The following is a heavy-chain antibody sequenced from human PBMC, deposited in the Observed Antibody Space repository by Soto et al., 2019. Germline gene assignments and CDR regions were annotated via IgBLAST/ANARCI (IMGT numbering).Heavy chain of an antibody. CDR2: IWNDGIRK. J-gene: IGHJ4*02. CDR3: ARDDDNDANALDY. Sequence: GGSLRLSCAASGVTFGKCDMHRVRQATGKGLEWVALIWNDGIRKVYVDSVKGRFTISRENSNKTLDLQMNNLRDEDTAVDYCARDDDNDANALDYWGPETLVTASS. CDR1: GVTFGKCD. D-gene: IGHD1-1*01. V-gene: IGHV3-33*01.